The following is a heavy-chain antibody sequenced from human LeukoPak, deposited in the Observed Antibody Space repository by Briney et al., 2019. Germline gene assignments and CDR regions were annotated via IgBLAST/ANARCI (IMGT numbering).Heavy chain of an antibody. Sequence: GGSLRLSCAASGFTFSGSTMNWVRQAPGKGLEWVSFISTSSSYIYYADSVRGRFTISRDNAKNSLYLQMNSLRAEDTAVYYCARQQWLDGAYYFDYWGQGTLVTASS. J-gene: IGHJ4*02. D-gene: IGHD6-19*01. V-gene: IGHV3-21*01. CDR3: ARQQWLDGAYYFDY. CDR2: ISTSSSYI. CDR1: GFTFSGST.